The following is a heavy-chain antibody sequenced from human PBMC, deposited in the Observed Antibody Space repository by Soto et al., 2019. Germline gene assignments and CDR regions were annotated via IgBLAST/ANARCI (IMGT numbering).Heavy chain of an antibody. Sequence: SETLSLTCTVSGGSISSYYWSWIRQPPGKGLEWIGYIYYSGSTNYNPSLKSRVTISVDTSKNQFSLKLSSVTAADTAVYYCARVYRPVRSSIAARPRYYYYYMDVWGKGTTVTVSS. J-gene: IGHJ6*03. D-gene: IGHD6-6*01. CDR1: GGSISSYY. V-gene: IGHV4-59*01. CDR3: ARVYRPVRSSIAARPRYYYYYMDV. CDR2: IYYSGST.